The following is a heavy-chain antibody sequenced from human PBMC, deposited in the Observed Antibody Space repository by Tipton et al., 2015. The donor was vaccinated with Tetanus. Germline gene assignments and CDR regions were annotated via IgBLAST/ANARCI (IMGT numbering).Heavy chain of an antibody. CDR3: AEGRRFCSSNSCHEYYFDS. V-gene: IGHV4-39*02. CDR2: VFDSGTS. J-gene: IGHJ4*02. D-gene: IGHD2-2*01. CDR1: GGSISNSEYY. Sequence: TLSLTCSLSGGSISNSEYYWAWIRQPPGKGLEWIGSVFDSGTSYYNPSLKSRFTISVDTSKNHFSLRWSSVTAAETAVYYCAEGRRFCSSNSCHEYYFDSWGRGTLVTVSS.